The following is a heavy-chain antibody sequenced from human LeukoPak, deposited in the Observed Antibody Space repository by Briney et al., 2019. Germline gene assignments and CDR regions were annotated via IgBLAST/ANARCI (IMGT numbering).Heavy chain of an antibody. V-gene: IGHV4-34*01. D-gene: IGHD5-18*01. J-gene: IGHJ4*02. CDR2: INHSGST. Sequence: GSLRLSCAASGFTFSSYWMSWIRQPPGKGLEWIGEINHSGSTKYSPSLKSRVTISVDTSKNQFSLKLSSVTAADTAVYYCARGYSYRYVYFDYWGQGTLVTVSS. CDR3: ARGYSYRYVYFDY. CDR1: GFTFSSYW.